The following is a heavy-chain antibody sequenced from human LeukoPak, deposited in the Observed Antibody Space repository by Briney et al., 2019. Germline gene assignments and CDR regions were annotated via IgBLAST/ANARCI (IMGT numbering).Heavy chain of an antibody. V-gene: IGHV1-2*02. D-gene: IGHD3-10*01. J-gene: IGHJ6*03. CDR2: INPNSGGT. CDR1: GYTFTGYY. Sequence: ASVKVSCKASGYTFTGYYMHWVRQAPGQGLEWMGWINPNSGGTNYAQKFQGRVTMTRDTSISTAYMELSRLRSDDTAVYYCARGLWFGELFNYYYYYYYMDVWGKGTTVTVSS. CDR3: ARGLWFGELFNYYYYYYYMDV.